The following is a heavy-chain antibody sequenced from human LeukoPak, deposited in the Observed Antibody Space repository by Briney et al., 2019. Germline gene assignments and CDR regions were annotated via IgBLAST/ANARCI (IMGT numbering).Heavy chain of an antibody. J-gene: IGHJ4*02. CDR3: TSITMVRGGFDY. CDR2: IRSKANSYAT. D-gene: IGHD3-10*01. V-gene: IGHV3-73*01. Sequence: GGSLRLSCAASGFTFSGSAMHWVRQASGKGLEWVGRIRSKANSYATAYAASVKGRFTISRDDSKNTAYLQMNSLKTEDTAVYYCTSITMVRGGFDYWGQGTLVTVSS. CDR1: GFTFSGSA.